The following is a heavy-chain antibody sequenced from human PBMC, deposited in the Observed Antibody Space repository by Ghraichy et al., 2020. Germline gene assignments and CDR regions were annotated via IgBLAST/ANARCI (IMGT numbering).Heavy chain of an antibody. D-gene: IGHD3-22*01. Sequence: SETLSLTCTVSGGSISSYYWSWIRQPPGKGLEWIGYIYYSGSTNYNPSLKSRVTMSVDTSKNQFSLKLSSVTAADTAVYYCARVPPIYYDSSGYYSYYYYMDVWGKGTTVTVSS. J-gene: IGHJ6*03. CDR2: IYYSGST. CDR1: GGSISSYY. CDR3: ARVPPIYYDSSGYYSYYYYMDV. V-gene: IGHV4-59*01.